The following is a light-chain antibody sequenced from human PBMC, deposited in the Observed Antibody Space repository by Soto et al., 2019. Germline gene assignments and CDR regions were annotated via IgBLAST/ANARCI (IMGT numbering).Light chain of an antibody. CDR2: GES. J-gene: IGKJ2*01. V-gene: IGKV3-15*01. CDR1: QSVSIN. CDR3: QQYNNWPLYT. Sequence: EIVMTQSPATLSVSPGERATLSCRASQSVSINLAWYQQKPGQAPRLLIYGESTRATGSPARCSGSGSGTEFTLTISSLQSEDFAVYYCQQYNNWPLYTFGQGTKLEIK.